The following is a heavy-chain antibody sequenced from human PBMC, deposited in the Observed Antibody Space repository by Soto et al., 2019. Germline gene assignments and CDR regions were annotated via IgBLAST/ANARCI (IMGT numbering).Heavy chain of an antibody. CDR3: ARGRETYSYFDY. Sequence: GGSLRLSCAASGFTFSNYAMSWVRQAPGKGPEWVSAISGSGDRTYYVDSVKGRFTISRDNSQNTVSLQMNSLRADDTAVYYCARGRETYSYFDYWRQGIVVTVSP. D-gene: IGHD1-26*01. CDR2: ISGSGDRT. J-gene: IGHJ4*02. V-gene: IGHV3-23*01. CDR1: GFTFSNYA.